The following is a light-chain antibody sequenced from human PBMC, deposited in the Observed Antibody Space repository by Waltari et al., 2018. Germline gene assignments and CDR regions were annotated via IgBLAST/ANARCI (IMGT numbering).Light chain of an antibody. CDR1: SSDIGANY. V-gene: IGLV1-51*02. CDR3: ATWDSNLRAEV. J-gene: IGLJ3*02. Sequence: QSVLTQPPSVSAAPGQRVTISCSGSSSDIGANYVSWYQQLPGIAPKLLVYENDNRPSEIPDRFSASKSGTSATLAITGLQTGDEANYYCATWDSNLRAEVFGGGTKLTVL. CDR2: END.